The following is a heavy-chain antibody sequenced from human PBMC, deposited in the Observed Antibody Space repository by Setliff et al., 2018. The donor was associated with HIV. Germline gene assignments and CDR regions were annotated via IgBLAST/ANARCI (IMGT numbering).Heavy chain of an antibody. J-gene: IGHJ4*02. V-gene: IGHV3-7*01. CDR2: VKQDGSDK. Sequence: GGSLRLSCAASGFSFGSYWMSWVRQAPGKGLEWVANVKQDGSDKYYVDSVKGRFTISRDNAKNSLYLQMNSLRAEDTAVYYCAREGITGTTLHPYWGQGTLVTVSS. CDR1: GFSFGSYW. D-gene: IGHD1-7*01. CDR3: AREGITGTTLHPY.